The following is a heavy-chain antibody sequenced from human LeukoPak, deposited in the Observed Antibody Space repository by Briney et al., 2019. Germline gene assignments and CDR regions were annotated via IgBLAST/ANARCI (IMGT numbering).Heavy chain of an antibody. V-gene: IGHV3-15*07. D-gene: IGHD1-20*01. CDR1: GFTFTNAW. Sequence: GGSLRLSCAASGFTFTNAWMNWVRKAPGKGLEWVGRIKSKADGETIDYAAPVKGRFTFSRDDSKNMLYLQMNSLKSEDTAVYYCSTLTSRGLSDSWGQGTLVTVSS. CDR3: STLTSRGLSDS. J-gene: IGHJ4*02. CDR2: IKSKADGETI.